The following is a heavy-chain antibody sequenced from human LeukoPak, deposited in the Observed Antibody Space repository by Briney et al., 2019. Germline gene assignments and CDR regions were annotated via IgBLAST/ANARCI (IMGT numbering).Heavy chain of an antibody. CDR1: GFTVSSNY. CDR3: ARDLDIAAHPFDY. Sequence: GGSLRLSCAASGFTVSSNYMNWVRQAPGKGLEWVSSISSSSSYIYYADSVKGRFTISRDNAKNSLYLQMNSLRAEDTAVYYCARDLDIAAHPFDYWGQGTLVTVSS. D-gene: IGHD6-6*01. V-gene: IGHV3-21*01. J-gene: IGHJ4*02. CDR2: ISSSSSYI.